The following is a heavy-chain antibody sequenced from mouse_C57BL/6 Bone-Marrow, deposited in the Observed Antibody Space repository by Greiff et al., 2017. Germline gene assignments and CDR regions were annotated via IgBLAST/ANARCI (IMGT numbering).Heavy chain of an antibody. V-gene: IGHV5-15*01. CDR2: ISNLAYSI. J-gene: IGHJ4*01. CDR1: GFTFSDYG. Sequence: DVQLVESGGGLVQPGGSLKLSCAASGFTFSDYGMAWVRQAPRKGPDWVAFISNLAYSIYYADTVTGRFTISRGNAKNTLYLEMSSLRSEDTAMYYCARQDYGSSYDYAMDYWGQGTSVTVSS. D-gene: IGHD1-1*01. CDR3: ARQDYGSSYDYAMDY.